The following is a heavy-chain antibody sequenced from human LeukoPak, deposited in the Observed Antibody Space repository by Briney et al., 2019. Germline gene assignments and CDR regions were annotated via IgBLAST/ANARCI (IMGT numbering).Heavy chain of an antibody. CDR3: AKDSEVWFGAYYFDY. CDR2: ISYDGSNK. V-gene: IGHV3-30*18. D-gene: IGHD3-10*01. J-gene: IGHJ4*02. Sequence: GGSLRLSCAASGFTFSSYSMNWVRQAPGKGLEWVAVISYDGSNKYYADSVKGRFTISRDNSKNTLYLQMNSLRAEDTAVYYCAKDSEVWFGAYYFDYWGQGTLVTVSS. CDR1: GFTFSSYS.